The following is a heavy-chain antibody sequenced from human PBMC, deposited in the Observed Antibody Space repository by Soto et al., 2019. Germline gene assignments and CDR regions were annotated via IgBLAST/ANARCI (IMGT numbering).Heavy chain of an antibody. V-gene: IGHV3-15*07. Sequence: EVQLVESGGGLVKPGGSLRLSCAASGFTFSDAWMNWVRQAPGKGLEWVGRIKSKTYGGTTDDAEPVKGRFTISIDDSKNTMYLQMNSLKTEDTAVYYSITGLHGSGGVDSWGQGTLVTVSS. CDR1: GFTFSDAW. D-gene: IGHD2-15*01. J-gene: IGHJ4*02. CDR2: IKSKTYGGTT. CDR3: ITGLHGSGGVDS.